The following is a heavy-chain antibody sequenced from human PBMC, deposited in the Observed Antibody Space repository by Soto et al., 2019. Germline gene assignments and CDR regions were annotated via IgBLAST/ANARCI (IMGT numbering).Heavy chain of an antibody. D-gene: IGHD6-13*01. Sequence: PGGSLRLSCAASGFTFSSYAMSWVRQAPGKGLEWVSAISGSGGSTYYADSVKGRFTISRDNSKNMLYLQMNSLRAEDTAVYYCAKDGGSSWYPHDTSHFDYWGQGTLVTVSS. CDR2: ISGSGGST. V-gene: IGHV3-23*01. CDR1: GFTFSSYA. J-gene: IGHJ4*02. CDR3: AKDGGSSWYPHDTSHFDY.